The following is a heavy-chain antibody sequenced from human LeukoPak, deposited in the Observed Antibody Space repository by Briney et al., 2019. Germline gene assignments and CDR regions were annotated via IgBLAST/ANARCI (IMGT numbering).Heavy chain of an antibody. J-gene: IGHJ4*02. CDR3: VRRNYYFDY. CDR2: VYYTGGT. Sequence: AGGSLRLSCAASGFTFSSYSMNWVRQAPGKGLEWIASVYYTGGTYFNPSFKSRVTISIDTSKNQFSLRLNSVTAADTAVYYCVRRNYYFDYWGQGTLVTVSS. V-gene: IGHV4-59*05. CDR1: GFTFSSYSMN.